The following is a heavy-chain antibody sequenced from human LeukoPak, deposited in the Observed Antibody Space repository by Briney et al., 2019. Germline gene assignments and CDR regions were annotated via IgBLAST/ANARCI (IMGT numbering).Heavy chain of an antibody. CDR3: AIDPIDGSAF. J-gene: IGHJ4*02. CDR2: ISGTDRHI. Sequence: GGSLRRSGAASGFTFSNYALAWVRQAPGKGLEWVSIISGTDRHIYYADSVKGRFTISRDNSMNTLYLQMNGLTVEDTALYYCAIDPIDGSAFWGQGTPVTVSS. CDR1: GFTFSNYA. D-gene: IGHD5-24*01. V-gene: IGHV3-23*01.